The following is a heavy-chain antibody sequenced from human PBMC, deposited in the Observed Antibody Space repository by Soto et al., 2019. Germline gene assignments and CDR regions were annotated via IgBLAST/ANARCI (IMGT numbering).Heavy chain of an antibody. Sequence: AASVKVSCKASGYIFTNYGITWVRQAPGQGLEWMGWISAYNGLTNYAQKLQGRVTMTTDTSTSTAYMELRSLRSDDTAVYYCARDRSPVTMLGSYYGMDVWGQGTTVTVSS. CDR2: ISAYNGLT. V-gene: IGHV1-18*01. CDR3: ARDRSPVTMLGSYYGMDV. D-gene: IGHD4-17*01. J-gene: IGHJ6*02. CDR1: GYIFTNYG.